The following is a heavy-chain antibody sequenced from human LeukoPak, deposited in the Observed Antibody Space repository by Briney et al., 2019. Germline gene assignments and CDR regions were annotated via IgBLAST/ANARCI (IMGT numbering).Heavy chain of an antibody. D-gene: IGHD6-13*01. CDR3: ARDDAAAGRSSLYYYYGMDV. Sequence: ASVKVSFKASGYTFTIYYMHWVRQAPGQGLEWMGIINPSGGSTSYAQKFQGRVTMTRDTSTSTVYMELSSLRSEDTAVYYCARDDAAAGRSSLYYYYGMDVWGQGTTVTVSS. CDR2: INPSGGST. J-gene: IGHJ6*02. V-gene: IGHV1-46*01. CDR1: GYTFTIYY.